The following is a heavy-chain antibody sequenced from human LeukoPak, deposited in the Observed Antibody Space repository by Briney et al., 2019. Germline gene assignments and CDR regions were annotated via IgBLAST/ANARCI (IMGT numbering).Heavy chain of an antibody. D-gene: IGHD2-15*01. CDR3: ARTLRRRCSGGSCYSPHLDY. J-gene: IGHJ4*02. CDR1: GYTFASYD. Sequence: ASARVSCKASGYTFASYDINWVRQAPGQGLEWMGWINPNSGNTGYTQKFQGRVTMTRDTSITTAYMEVSSLTSGDTAIYYCARTLRRRCSGGSCYSPHLDYWGQGTLVTVSS. V-gene: IGHV1-8*01. CDR2: INPNSGNT.